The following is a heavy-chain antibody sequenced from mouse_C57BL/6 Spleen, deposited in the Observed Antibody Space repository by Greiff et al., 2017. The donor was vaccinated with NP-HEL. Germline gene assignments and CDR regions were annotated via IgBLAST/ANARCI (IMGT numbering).Heavy chain of an antibody. CDR2: IYPGDGDT. D-gene: IGHD1-1*01. CDR1: GYAFSSSW. J-gene: IGHJ2*01. Sequence: QVQLKESGPELVKPGASVKISCKASGYAFSSSWMNWVKQRPGKGLEWIGRIYPGDGDTNYNGKFKGKATLTADKSSSTAYMQLSSLTSEDSAVYYCARQVRDYYGSSFDYWGQGTTLTVSS. V-gene: IGHV1-82*01. CDR3: ARQVRDYYGSSFDY.